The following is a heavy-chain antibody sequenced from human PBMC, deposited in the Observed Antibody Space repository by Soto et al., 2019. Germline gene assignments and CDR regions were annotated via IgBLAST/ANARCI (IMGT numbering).Heavy chain of an antibody. J-gene: IGHJ4*02. CDR2: MHRSGST. D-gene: IGHD3-3*01. Sequence: PSETLSLTCAVSGGSLNASNLWTFLRPSPQTRLEKIGEMHRSGSTNYNPSHNPRLTIRVDKSKDPFSLRLTSMPAADSALYYCAQSLVYYDSYDRSGYAFHAWGQGATVTVSS. CDR3: AQSLVYYDSYDRSGYAFHA. V-gene: IGHV4-4*02. CDR1: GGSLNASNL.